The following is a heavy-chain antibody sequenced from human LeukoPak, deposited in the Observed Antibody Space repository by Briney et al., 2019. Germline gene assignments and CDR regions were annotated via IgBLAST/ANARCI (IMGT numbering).Heavy chain of an antibody. CDR1: GFTFSYYS. Sequence: GGSLRLSRAASGFTFSYYSMNWVRQAPGKGLEWVSYISSSGTTIYYADSVKGRFTISRDNAKNSLYLQMNSLRVEDTAVYYCARESDKHYDFWSGYLALDYWGQGTLVTVSS. V-gene: IGHV3-48*01. CDR2: ISSSGTTI. D-gene: IGHD3-3*01. J-gene: IGHJ4*02. CDR3: ARESDKHYDFWSGYLALDY.